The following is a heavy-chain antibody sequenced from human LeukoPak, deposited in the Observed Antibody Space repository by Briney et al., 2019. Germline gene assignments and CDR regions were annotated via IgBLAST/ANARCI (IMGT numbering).Heavy chain of an antibody. CDR2: TYYRSKWYN. CDR3: AREELRYFDWLLSYWYFDL. V-gene: IGHV6-1*01. Sequence: SQTLSLTCAISGDSVSSNSAAWNWIRQSPSRGLEWLGRTYYRSKWYNDYAVSVKSRITINPDTSKNQFSLQLNSVTPEDTAVYYCAREELRYFDWLLSYWYFDLWGRGTLVTVSS. J-gene: IGHJ2*01. CDR1: GDSVSSNSAA. D-gene: IGHD3-9*01.